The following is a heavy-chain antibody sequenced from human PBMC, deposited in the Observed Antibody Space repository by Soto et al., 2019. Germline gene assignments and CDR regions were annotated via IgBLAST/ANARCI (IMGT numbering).Heavy chain of an antibody. J-gene: IGHJ1*01. D-gene: IGHD4-17*01. CDR1: GFTVSSNY. Sequence: PGGSLRLSCAASGFTVSSNYMSWVRQAPGKGLEWVSVIYSGGSTYYADSVKGRFTISRDNSKNMLYLQMNSLRAEDTAVYYCARAVKTVTTSPYFQHWGQGTLVTVSS. V-gene: IGHV3-53*01. CDR2: IYSGGST. CDR3: ARAVKTVTTSPYFQH.